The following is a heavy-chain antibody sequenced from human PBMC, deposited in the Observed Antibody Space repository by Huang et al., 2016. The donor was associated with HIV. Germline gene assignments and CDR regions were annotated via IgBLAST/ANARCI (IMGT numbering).Heavy chain of an antibody. D-gene: IGHD5-18*01. Sequence: QVQLVESGGGVVQPGRSLRLSCAASGLHFNSNDMHWVRQDPGKGLDWVAVISNDGSNNYYADSVKGRVTISRDSSKSTLFLHMTSLRTEDTAVYYCARAKDTWDAYDIWGQGTMVIVSS. CDR2: ISNDGSNN. V-gene: IGHV3-30-3*01. J-gene: IGHJ3*02. CDR3: ARAKDTWDAYDI. CDR1: GLHFNSND.